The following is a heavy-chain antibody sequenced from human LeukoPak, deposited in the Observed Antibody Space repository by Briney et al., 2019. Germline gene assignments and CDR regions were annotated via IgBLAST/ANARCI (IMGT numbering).Heavy chain of an antibody. Sequence: GGSLRLSCAASGLTVSSNHMSWVRQPPGKGLERVSAIYSGDSTYYADSVKGRFTISRDDSKSALYLQMNSLRAEDTAVYYCARGLVYLTGHFDCWGQGTLVIVSS. V-gene: IGHV3-53*01. CDR1: GLTVSSNH. D-gene: IGHD1-1*01. CDR3: ARGLVYLTGHFDC. J-gene: IGHJ4*02. CDR2: IYSGDST.